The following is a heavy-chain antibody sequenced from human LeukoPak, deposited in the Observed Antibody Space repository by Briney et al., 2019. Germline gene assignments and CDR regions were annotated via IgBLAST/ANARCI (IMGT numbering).Heavy chain of an antibody. Sequence: SETLSLTCAVYGGSFSGYYWSWIRQPPGKGLEWIGEINHSGSTNYNPSLKSRVTISVDTSKNQFSLKLGSVTAADTAVYYCARSAMVRGNDDYWGQGTLVTVSS. J-gene: IGHJ4*02. V-gene: IGHV4-34*01. CDR3: ARSAMVRGNDDY. D-gene: IGHD3-10*01. CDR2: INHSGST. CDR1: GGSFSGYY.